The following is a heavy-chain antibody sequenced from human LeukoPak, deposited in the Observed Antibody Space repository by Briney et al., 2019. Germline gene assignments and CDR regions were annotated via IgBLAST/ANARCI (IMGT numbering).Heavy chain of an antibody. Sequence: GGSLRLSCAASGFTFSNYWMHWVRQAPGKGLVWVSRINSDGSSTSYADSVKGRFTISRDNAKNTLDLQMNSLRAEDTAVYYFARDGYNVDAFDIWGQGTMVTVSS. CDR1: GFTFSNYW. CDR2: INSDGSST. CDR3: ARDGYNVDAFDI. J-gene: IGHJ3*02. D-gene: IGHD5-24*01. V-gene: IGHV3-74*01.